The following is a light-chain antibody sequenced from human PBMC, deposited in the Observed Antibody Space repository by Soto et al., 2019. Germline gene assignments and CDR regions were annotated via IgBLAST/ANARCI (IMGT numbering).Light chain of an antibody. J-gene: IGLJ1*01. CDR1: NSNIGKNY. CDR2: DND. CDR3: ETWDTSLRVHG. Sequence: QSVLTQPPSVSAAPGQKVTIFCSGSNSNIGKNYVSWYQQLPGTAPKLLIYDNDKRPSGIPDRFSGSKSGTSATLDITGLQTGDEADYYCETWDTSLRVHGFGTGTKLTVL. V-gene: IGLV1-51*01.